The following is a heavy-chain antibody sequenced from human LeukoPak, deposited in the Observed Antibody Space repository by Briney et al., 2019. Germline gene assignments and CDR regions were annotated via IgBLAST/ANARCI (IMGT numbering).Heavy chain of an antibody. CDR3: AREGSYYDFWSAKRMYYYYYMDV. V-gene: IGHV3-9*01. CDR2: ISWNSGSI. D-gene: IGHD3-3*01. Sequence: GGSLRLSCAASGFTFDDYAMHWVRHAPGKGLEWVSGISWNSGSIGYADSVKGRFTISRDNAKNSLYLQMNSLRAEDTAVYYCAREGSYYDFWSAKRMYYYYYMDVWGKGTTVTVS. CDR1: GFTFDDYA. J-gene: IGHJ6*03.